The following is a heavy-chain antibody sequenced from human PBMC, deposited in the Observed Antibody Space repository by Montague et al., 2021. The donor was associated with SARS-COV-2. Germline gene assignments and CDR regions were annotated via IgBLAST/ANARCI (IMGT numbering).Heavy chain of an antibody. CDR1: GGSISSYY. J-gene: IGHJ4*02. CDR3: ARGFDY. Sequence: SETLSLTCTVSGGSISSYYWSWIRQPPGKGLEWIGDIYYSGSTNYNPSLKSRVTISVDPSKYQFSLTLSSVTAADTDVYCCARGFDYWGQGTLVTVSS. CDR2: IYYSGST. V-gene: IGHV4-59*13.